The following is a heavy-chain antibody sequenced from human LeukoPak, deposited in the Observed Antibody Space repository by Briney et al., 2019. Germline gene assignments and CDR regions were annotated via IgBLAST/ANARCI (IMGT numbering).Heavy chain of an antibody. D-gene: IGHD3-9*01. CDR3: ARAHRLRYFDWLYSQSPTHLYYGMDV. CDR2: INHSGST. V-gene: IGHV4-34*01. CDR1: GGSFSGYY. Sequence: SETLSLTCAVYGGSFSGYYWSWIRQPPGKGLEWIGEINHSGSTNYNPPLKSRVTISVDTSQNQFSLKLTSVTAADTAVSYCARAHRLRYFDWLYSQSPTHLYYGMDVWGQGTTVTVSS. J-gene: IGHJ6*02.